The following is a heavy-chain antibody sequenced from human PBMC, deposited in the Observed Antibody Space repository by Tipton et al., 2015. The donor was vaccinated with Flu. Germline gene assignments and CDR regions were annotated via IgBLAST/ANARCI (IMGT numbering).Heavy chain of an antibody. CDR3: ARLGARGEAFDI. CDR2: IYYSGDT. CDR1: GGSISGYY. J-gene: IGHJ3*02. Sequence: TLSLTCTVSGGSISGYYWSWTRQPPGKGLEWVGYIYYSGDTNYNSSLKSRLTISVDTSKNQFSLKLTSVAAADTAVYYCARLGARGEAFDIWGQGTMVTVSS. D-gene: IGHD3-16*01. V-gene: IGHV4-59*01.